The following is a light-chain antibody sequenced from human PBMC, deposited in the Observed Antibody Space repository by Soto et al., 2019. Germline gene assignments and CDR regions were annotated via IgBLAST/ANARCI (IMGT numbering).Light chain of an antibody. Sequence: QSALTQPASVSGSPGQSITISCTGTSSDVGGYNYVSWYQQHPGKAPKLMIYEVSNRPSGVSNRFSGSKSGNTASLTISGLQAEDEADYYYSSYTRSSTYVFGTGTK. V-gene: IGLV2-14*01. CDR2: EVS. J-gene: IGLJ1*01. CDR3: SSYTRSSTYV. CDR1: SSDVGGYNY.